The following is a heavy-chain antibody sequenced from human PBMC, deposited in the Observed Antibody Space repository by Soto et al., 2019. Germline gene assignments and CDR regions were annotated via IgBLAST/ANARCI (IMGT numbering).Heavy chain of an antibody. Sequence: QVQLQESGPGLVKPSQTLSLTCTVSGGSISSGGYYWSWIRQHPGKGLEWIGYIYYSGNTYYNPSLKSRVTISVDTSKNQFSLKLSSVTAADTAVYYWAREAAAGYYYYYGMDVWGQGTTVTVSS. D-gene: IGHD6-13*01. V-gene: IGHV4-31*03. CDR3: AREAAAGYYYYYGMDV. J-gene: IGHJ6*02. CDR2: IYYSGNT. CDR1: GGSISSGGYY.